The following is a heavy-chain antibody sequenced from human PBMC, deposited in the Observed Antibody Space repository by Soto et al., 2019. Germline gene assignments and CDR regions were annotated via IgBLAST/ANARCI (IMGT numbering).Heavy chain of an antibody. CDR1: GYSIRSGYF. D-gene: IGHD6-6*01. V-gene: IGHV4-38-2*01. CDR3: ARSMYSTSAQLYYGMDV. Sequence: SETLSLTCAVSGYSIRSGYFWGWIRQPPGKGLEWIGSMYHSGITYYNLSLKSRVTISVDTSKNQLSLKLSSATAADTAVYYCARSMYSTSAQLYYGMDVWGQGTKV. CDR2: MYHSGIT. J-gene: IGHJ6*02.